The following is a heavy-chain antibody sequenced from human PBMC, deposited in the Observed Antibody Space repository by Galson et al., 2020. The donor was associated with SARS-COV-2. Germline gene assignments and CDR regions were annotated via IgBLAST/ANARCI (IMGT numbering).Heavy chain of an antibody. CDR3: ARDSLACGDNRYCYGMDV. J-gene: IGHJ6*02. V-gene: IGHV3-7*01. Sequence: GGSLRLSCAASGFTFSSYWMSWVRQAPGKGLEWVANIKQDGSEKYYVDSVKGRFTISRDNAKNSLYLQMNSLRAEDTAVYYCARDSLACGDNRYCYGMDVWGQGTTVTVSS. CDR2: IKQDGSEK. CDR1: GFTFSSYW. D-gene: IGHD3-3*01.